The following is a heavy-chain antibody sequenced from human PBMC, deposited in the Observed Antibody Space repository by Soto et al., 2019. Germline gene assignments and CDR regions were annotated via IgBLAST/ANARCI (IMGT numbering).Heavy chain of an antibody. D-gene: IGHD3-10*02. CDR3: ARDGPACSGSYYWPCGAFDI. J-gene: IGHJ3*02. Sequence: PGGSLRLSCAASGFTFSSYWMHWVRQAPGKGLVWVSRINSDGSSTSYADSVKGRFTISRDNAKNTLYLQMNSLRAEDTAVYYCARDGPACSGSYYWPCGAFDIWGQGTMVTVSS. CDR1: GFTFSSYW. CDR2: INSDGSST. V-gene: IGHV3-74*01.